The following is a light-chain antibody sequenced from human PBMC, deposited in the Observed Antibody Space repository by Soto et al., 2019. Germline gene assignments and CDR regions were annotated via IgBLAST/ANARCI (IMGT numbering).Light chain of an antibody. CDR2: DVS. J-gene: IGLJ1*01. V-gene: IGLV2-14*01. CDR3: SSYTSSSTYV. Sequence: QSALTQPASVSGSSGQSITISCTGTSSDVGGYNYVSWYQQHPGKAPKLMIYDVSNRPSGVSNRFSGSKSGNTASLTISGLHAEDEAVYYCSSYTSSSTYVFGTGTKVTVL. CDR1: SSDVGGYNY.